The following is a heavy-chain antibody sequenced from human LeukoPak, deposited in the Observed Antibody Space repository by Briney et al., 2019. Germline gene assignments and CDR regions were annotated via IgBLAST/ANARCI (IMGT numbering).Heavy chain of an antibody. J-gene: IGHJ4*02. V-gene: IGHV1-69*04. Sequence: SVKVSCKASGGTFSSYAISWVRQAPGQGLEWMGRIIPILGIANYAQKFQGRVTITADKSTSTAYMELRSLRSDDTAVYYCARAGWITGTIRGNWGQGTLVTVSS. CDR3: ARAGWITGTIRGN. CDR2: IIPILGIA. D-gene: IGHD1-7*01. CDR1: GGTFSSYA.